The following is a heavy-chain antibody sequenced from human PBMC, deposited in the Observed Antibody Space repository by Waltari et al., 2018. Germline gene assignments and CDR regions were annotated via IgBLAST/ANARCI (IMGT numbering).Heavy chain of an antibody. CDR1: GGSISSSNW. V-gene: IGHV4-4*02. J-gene: IGHJ6*02. Sequence: QVQLQESGPGLVKPSGTLSLTCAVSGGSISSSNWWSWVRPPPGKGLEWIGEIYHSGSTNYNPSLKSRVTISVDKSKNQFSLKLSSVTAADTAVYYCATWGCSSTSCYSMDYYYGMDVWGQGTTVTVSS. CDR3: ATWGCSSTSCYSMDYYYGMDV. D-gene: IGHD2-2*01. CDR2: IYHSGST.